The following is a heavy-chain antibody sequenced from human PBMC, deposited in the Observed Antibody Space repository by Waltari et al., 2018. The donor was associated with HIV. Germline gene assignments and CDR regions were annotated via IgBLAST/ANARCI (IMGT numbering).Heavy chain of an antibody. CDR3: ARDSGFDY. CDR1: GYTFTTYT. V-gene: IGHV1-3*01. J-gene: IGHJ4*02. CDR2: INSGNGNK. D-gene: IGHD6-25*01. Sequence: QVQLVQSGAEVKKPGASVKVSCKASGYTFTTYTVQWVRQAPGQRLEWMGGINSGNGNKKDTQKFQGRGTNTRDTSASTAYMELSSLRSEDTAVYYCARDSGFDYWGQGTLVTVSS.